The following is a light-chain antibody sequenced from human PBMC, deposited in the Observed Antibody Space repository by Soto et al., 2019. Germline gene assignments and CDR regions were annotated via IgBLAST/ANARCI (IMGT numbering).Light chain of an antibody. Sequence: DIILTQSPDTLSLSPGERATLSCRASQNVRTFLAWYQQKPGQAPRLLISDASYRATGVPPRFSGSGSGTDFTLTISCLQSEDFATYYCQQYYSYPYTFGQGTKLEIK. CDR3: QQYYSYPYT. J-gene: IGKJ2*01. CDR2: DAS. V-gene: IGKV3-11*01. CDR1: QNVRTF.